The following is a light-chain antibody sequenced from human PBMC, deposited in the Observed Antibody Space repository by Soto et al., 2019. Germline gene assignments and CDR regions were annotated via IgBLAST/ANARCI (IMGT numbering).Light chain of an antibody. CDR1: QSVSSSY. CDR2: GAS. V-gene: IGKV3-20*01. J-gene: IGKJ1*01. CDR3: QQYGSSPQRT. Sequence: EIVLTQSPGTLSLSPGERATLSCRASQSVSSSYLDWYQQKPGQAPRLLIYGASSRATGIPDRFSGSGSGTDFTLTISRLEPEDFAVYYCQQYGSSPQRTFGQGTKVDIK.